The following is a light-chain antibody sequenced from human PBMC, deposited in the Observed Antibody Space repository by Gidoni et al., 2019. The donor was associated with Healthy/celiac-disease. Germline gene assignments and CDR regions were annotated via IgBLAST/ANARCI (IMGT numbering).Light chain of an antibody. CDR3: GTWDSSMSAGV. J-gene: IGLJ3*02. CDR2: DNN. CDR1: SSNSGNNY. V-gene: IGLV1-51*01. Sequence: QSVLTQPPSVSAAPGQKVTISCSGSSSNSGNNYVSWYQQLPGTAPKLLIYDNNKRPSGIPDRFSGSKSGTSATLGITGLQTGDEADYYCGTWDSSMSAGVFGGGTNLTVL.